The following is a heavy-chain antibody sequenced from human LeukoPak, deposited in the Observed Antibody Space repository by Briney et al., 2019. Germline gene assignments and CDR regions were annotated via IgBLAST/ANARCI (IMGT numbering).Heavy chain of an antibody. CDR3: ARVTLRLGGILNWFDP. Sequence: SETLSLTCTVSGGSISSSSYYWGWIRQPPGKGLEWIGSIYYSGSTYYNPSLKSRVTISVDTSKNQFSLKLSSVTAADTAVYYCARVTLRLGGILNWFDPWGQGTLVTVSS. V-gene: IGHV4-39*01. J-gene: IGHJ5*02. D-gene: IGHD4-23*01. CDR1: GGSISSSSYY. CDR2: IYYSGST.